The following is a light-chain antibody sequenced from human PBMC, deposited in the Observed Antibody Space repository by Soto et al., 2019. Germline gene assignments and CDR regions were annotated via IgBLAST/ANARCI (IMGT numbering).Light chain of an antibody. CDR3: QQYESYPMT. Sequence: DSPMTPYPSTLSASIGDIVTITCRAGQSISSWLAWYQQKPGKAPKLLISKASTLQSGVPPRFSGSGSGTEFALTISSLQPDDFATYYCQQYESYPMTFGGGTKVEIK. CDR2: KAS. J-gene: IGKJ4*01. V-gene: IGKV1-5*03. CDR1: QSISSW.